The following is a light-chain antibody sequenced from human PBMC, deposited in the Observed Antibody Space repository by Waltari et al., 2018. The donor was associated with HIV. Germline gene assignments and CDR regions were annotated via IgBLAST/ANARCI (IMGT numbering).Light chain of an antibody. V-gene: IGKV4-1*01. CDR1: QTLLYASNNKNY. CDR3: QQYYRTPLT. J-gene: IGKJ4*01. CDR2: WAS. Sequence: DILMTQSPEYLPVSLGERATINCRARQTLLYASNNKNYLAWYQLRPGQPPKLLIYWASTRQSGVPDRFSGSGSGANFTLTINKFQREDVATYYCQQYYRTPLTFGGGTQVGLK.